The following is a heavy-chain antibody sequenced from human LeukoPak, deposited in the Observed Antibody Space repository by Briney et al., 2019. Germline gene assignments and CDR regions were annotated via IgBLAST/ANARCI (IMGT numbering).Heavy chain of an antibody. Sequence: PSETLSLTCVVSGGSISPYHWSWIRQPPGKGLEWIGYISYSGTTNYNPSLGSRVTISVDTSENQFSLKLISVTAADTAVYHCARGYIGRGTYDYYHMDVWGKGTTVTVSS. CDR1: GGSISPYH. CDR2: ISYSGTT. V-gene: IGHV4-59*01. D-gene: IGHD3-16*01. CDR3: ARGYIGRGTYDYYHMDV. J-gene: IGHJ6*03.